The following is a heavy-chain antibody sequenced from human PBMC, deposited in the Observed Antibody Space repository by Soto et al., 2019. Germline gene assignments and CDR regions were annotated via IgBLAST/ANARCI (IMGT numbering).Heavy chain of an antibody. D-gene: IGHD3-3*01. CDR3: AKEPAYYDFWSGYPGGAFDI. J-gene: IGHJ3*02. Sequence: GGSLRLSCAASGFTFSSYAMSWVRQAPGKGLEWVSAISGSGGSTYYADSVKGRFTISRDNSKNTLYLQMNSLRAEDTAVYYCAKEPAYYDFWSGYPGGAFDIWGQGTMVTVSS. CDR2: ISGSGGST. CDR1: GFTFSSYA. V-gene: IGHV3-23*01.